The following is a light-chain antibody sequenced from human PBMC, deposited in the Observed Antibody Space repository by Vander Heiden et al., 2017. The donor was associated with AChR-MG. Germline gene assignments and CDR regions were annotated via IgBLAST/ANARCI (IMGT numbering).Light chain of an antibody. J-gene: IGLJ3*02. Sequence: QSVLTPPPSASAPPGQRVTISCTGSSSNIGAGYDVHWYQQLPGTAPKLLIYGNSNRPSGVPDRFSGSKSGTSASLAITGLQAEDEADYYCQSYDSSLSEGVFGGGTKLTVL. CDR3: QSYDSSLSEGV. V-gene: IGLV1-40*01. CDR2: GNS. CDR1: SSNIGAGYD.